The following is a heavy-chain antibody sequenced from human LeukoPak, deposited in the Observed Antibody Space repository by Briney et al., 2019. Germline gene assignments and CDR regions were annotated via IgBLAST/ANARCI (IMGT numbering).Heavy chain of an antibody. Sequence: GGTLRLSCAASGFTFDDYGMSGVRQAPGKGLEGGSGINWNGDSTGYADPVKGRFTISRDNAKNSLYLQMNSLRAEYTALYYCARDPGYPYCSGGSCYFDYWGQGTLVTVSS. CDR1: GFTFDDYG. CDR3: ARDPGYPYCSGGSCYFDY. D-gene: IGHD2-15*01. J-gene: IGHJ4*02. V-gene: IGHV3-20*04. CDR2: INWNGDST.